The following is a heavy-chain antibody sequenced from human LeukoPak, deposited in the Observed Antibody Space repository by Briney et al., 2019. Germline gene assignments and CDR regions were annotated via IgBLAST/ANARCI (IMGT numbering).Heavy chain of an antibody. D-gene: IGHD3-16*01. Sequence: SGGSLRLSCAASGFSFSTYWMHWVRQAPGKGLVWVSRLNGYGNSANYADSVEGRFTISRDNTQNTLYLQMNSLRAEDSAVYFCAKVMMAGDPAGISIFDYWSQGALVTVSS. V-gene: IGHV3-74*01. CDR1: GFSFSTYW. CDR2: LNGYGNSA. J-gene: IGHJ4*02. CDR3: AKVMMAGDPAGISIFDY.